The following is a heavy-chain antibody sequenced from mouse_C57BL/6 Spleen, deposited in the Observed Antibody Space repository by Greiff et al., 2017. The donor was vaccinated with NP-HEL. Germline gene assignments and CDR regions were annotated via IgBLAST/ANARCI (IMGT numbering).Heavy chain of an antibody. CDR3: ARGRLYYGSSFYAMDY. Sequence: VQLQQSGPALVKPGASVKMSCKASGYTFTDYYMHWVNQSHGKSLEWIGYIYPNNGGNGYNQKFKGKATLTVDKSSSTAYMELRSLTSEDSAVYYGARGRLYYGSSFYAMDYWGQGTSVTVSA. D-gene: IGHD1-1*01. CDR1: GYTFTDYY. CDR2: IYPNNGGN. V-gene: IGHV1-34*01. J-gene: IGHJ4*01.